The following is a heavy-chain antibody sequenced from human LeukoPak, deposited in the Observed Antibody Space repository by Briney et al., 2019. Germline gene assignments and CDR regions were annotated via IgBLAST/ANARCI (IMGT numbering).Heavy chain of an antibody. D-gene: IGHD2-15*01. CDR3: ARVNTQGVPSP. Sequence: PPETLSLTCTGSGGSISSSDYYWGWIRQPPGKGLEWIASIYYSGTTHYNPSHQSRVTMSVDTSKNQFSLKLSSVTAADTAVYYCARVNTQGVPSPWGQGILVTVSS. CDR1: GGSISSSDYY. J-gene: IGHJ5*02. V-gene: IGHV4-39*01. CDR2: IYYSGTT.